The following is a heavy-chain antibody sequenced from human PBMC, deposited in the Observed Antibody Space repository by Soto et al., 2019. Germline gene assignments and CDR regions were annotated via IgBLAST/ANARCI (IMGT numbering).Heavy chain of an antibody. CDR1: GVSVSSGNYF. Sequence: QLQLQESGPGLVKPAETLSLKCAVSGVSVSSGNYFWGWIRQPPGKGLEWVGNSYYDGGTYYSRWLKSRITMPVDTYQNPFSLRLPSVTAAHTAVYYRARRLIDSWNQGHAFDLWGQGTLVTVSS. CDR2: SYYDGGT. D-gene: IGHD1-20*01. CDR3: ARRLIDSWNQGHAFDL. J-gene: IGHJ3*01. V-gene: IGHV4-39*02.